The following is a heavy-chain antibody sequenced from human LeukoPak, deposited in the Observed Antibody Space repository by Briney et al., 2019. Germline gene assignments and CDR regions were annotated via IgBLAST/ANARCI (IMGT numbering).Heavy chain of an antibody. CDR2: IYPGDSDT. CDR3: AKTSTTVTTVDAFDI. V-gene: IGHV5-51*01. J-gene: IGHJ3*02. Sequence: GESLKISCKGSGCSFTSYWIGWVRQMPGKGLEWMGIIYPGDSDTRYSPSFQGQATISADKSISTAYLQWSSLKASDTAMYYCAKTSTTVTTVDAFDIWGQGTMVTVSS. CDR1: GCSFTSYW. D-gene: IGHD4-17*01.